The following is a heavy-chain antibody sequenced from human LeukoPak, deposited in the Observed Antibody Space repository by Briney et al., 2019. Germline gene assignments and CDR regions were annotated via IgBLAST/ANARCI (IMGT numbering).Heavy chain of an antibody. CDR2: ISGSGGST. CDR3: AKGYDSSGYHEAVVDY. V-gene: IGHV3-23*01. Sequence: GGSLRLSCAASGFTFSSYAMSWVRQAPGKGLEWVPAISGSGGSTYYADSVKGRFTISRDNSKNTLYLQMNSLRAEDTAVYYCAKGYDSSGYHEAVVDYWGQGTLVTVSS. D-gene: IGHD3-22*01. J-gene: IGHJ4*02. CDR1: GFTFSSYA.